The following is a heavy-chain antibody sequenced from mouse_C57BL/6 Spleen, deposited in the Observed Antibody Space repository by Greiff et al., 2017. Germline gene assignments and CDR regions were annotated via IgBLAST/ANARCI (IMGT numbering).Heavy chain of an antibody. CDR1: GYTFTSYW. V-gene: IGHV1-59*01. J-gene: IGHJ3*01. D-gene: IGHD4-1*01. CDR2: IDPSDSYT. CDR3: ATGTVFAY. Sequence: VQLQQPGAELVRPGTSVKLSCKASGYTFTSYWMHWVKQRPGQGLEWIGVIDPSDSYTNYNQKFKGKATLTVDTSSSTAYMQLSSLTSEDSAVYYCATGTVFAYWGQGTLVTVSA.